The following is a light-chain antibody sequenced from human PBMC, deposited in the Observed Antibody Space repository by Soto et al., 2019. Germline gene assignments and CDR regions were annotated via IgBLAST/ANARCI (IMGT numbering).Light chain of an antibody. Sequence: QSVLTQPPSVSAAPGQKVTISCSGTSSNIGNNYLSWYQQLPGTAPKLLIYDNDKRPSGIPDRFSGSKSGTSATLAIAGLQTGDEADYYCGTWDSSLSAGMFGGGTQLTVL. V-gene: IGLV1-51*01. J-gene: IGLJ3*02. CDR1: SSNIGNNY. CDR2: DND. CDR3: GTWDSSLSAGM.